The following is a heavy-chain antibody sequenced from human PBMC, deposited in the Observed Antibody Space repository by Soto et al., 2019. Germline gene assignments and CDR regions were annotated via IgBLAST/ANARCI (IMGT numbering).Heavy chain of an antibody. CDR2: IVVGCGNT. D-gene: IGHD5-18*01. CDR3: AAEIRVDTAKVSSDYGGYYFDY. CDR1: GFTFTSSA. V-gene: IGHV1-58*01. Sequence: ASVKVSCKASGFTFTSSAVQWGRQARGQRLEWIGWIVVGCGNTNYAQKFQERVTITMYMSTSTAYMEMSSLVSEDQAVYYCAAEIRVDTAKVSSDYGGYYFDYWGHGTLVNVSS. J-gene: IGHJ4*01.